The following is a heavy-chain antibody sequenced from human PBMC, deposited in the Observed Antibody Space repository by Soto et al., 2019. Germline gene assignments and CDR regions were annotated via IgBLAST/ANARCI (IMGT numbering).Heavy chain of an antibody. J-gene: IGHJ5*02. CDR2: VYYNENT. V-gene: IGHV4-39*01. CDR1: GGSISSFTYS. D-gene: IGHD3-10*01. CDR3: ARRERYYGSPGWFDP. Sequence: SETLSLTCSVSGGSISSFTYSWGWIRQPPGKELEWIGTVYYNENTYYNPSLKSRVTITVDTAKNQFSLDLRSVNAADTAMYFCARRERYYGSPGWFDPWGPGSLVTVSS.